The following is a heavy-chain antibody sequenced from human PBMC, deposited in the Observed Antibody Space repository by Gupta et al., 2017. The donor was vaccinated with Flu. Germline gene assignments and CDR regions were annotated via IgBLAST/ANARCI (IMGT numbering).Heavy chain of an antibody. CDR2: ISSSSSYI. J-gene: IGHJ3*02. V-gene: IGHV3-21*01. D-gene: IGHD2-21*02. CDR3: ARDRYIRHSVVVTAIPAFDI. CDR1: GFTFSSYS. Sequence: EVQLVESGGGLVKPGGSLRLSCAASGFTFSSYSMNWVRQAPGKGLEWVSSISSSSSYIYYADSVKGRFTISRDNAKNSLYLQMNSLRAEDTAVYYCARDRYIRHSVVVTAIPAFDIWGQGTMVTVSS.